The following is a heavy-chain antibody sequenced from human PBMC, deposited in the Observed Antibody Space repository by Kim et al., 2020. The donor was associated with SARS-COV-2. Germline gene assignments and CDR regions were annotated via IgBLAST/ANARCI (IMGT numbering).Heavy chain of an antibody. J-gene: IGHJ4*02. CDR1: GGSISSGGYY. V-gene: IGHV4-31*03. CDR2: ICYSGST. Sequence: SETLSLTCTVSGGSISSGGYYWSWIRQHPGKGLEWIGYICYSGSTYYNPSLKSRVTISVDTSKNQFSLKLSSVTAADTAVYYCPSGVGQWLDYWGQGTLVTVSS. D-gene: IGHD6-19*01. CDR3: PSGVGQWLDY.